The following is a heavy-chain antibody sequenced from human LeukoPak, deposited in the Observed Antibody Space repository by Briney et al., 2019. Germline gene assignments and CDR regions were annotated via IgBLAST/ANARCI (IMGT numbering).Heavy chain of an antibody. J-gene: IGHJ6*03. Sequence: GGSLRLSCAASGFTFDDYAMHWVRQAPGKGLEWVSLISWDGGSTYYADSVKGRFTISKDNSKNSLYLQMNSLRAEDTALYYCAKCGYYGSGRIEYYYMDVWGKGTTVTISS. D-gene: IGHD3-10*01. CDR1: GFTFDDYA. V-gene: IGHV3-43D*03. CDR2: ISWDGGST. CDR3: AKCGYYGSGRIEYYYMDV.